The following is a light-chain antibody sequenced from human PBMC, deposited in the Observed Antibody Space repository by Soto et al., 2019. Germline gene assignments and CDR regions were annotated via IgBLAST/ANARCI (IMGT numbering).Light chain of an antibody. CDR1: SRDVGAYNY. V-gene: IGLV2-11*01. CDR3: WSYAGAHLVV. CDR2: DVN. Sequence: QSALTQPRSVSGSPGQSVTISCAGTSRDVGAYNYVSWYQQLPGKAPKLIIYDVNKRPSGVPDRFSGSKSGNTASLTISGLQSEDEADYYCWSYAGAHLVVFGGGTKLTVL. J-gene: IGLJ3*02.